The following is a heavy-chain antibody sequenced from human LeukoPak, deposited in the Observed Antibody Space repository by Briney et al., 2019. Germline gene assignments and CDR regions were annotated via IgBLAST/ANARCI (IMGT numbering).Heavy chain of an antibody. J-gene: IGHJ6*03. V-gene: IGHV1-18*01. D-gene: IGHD2-2*01. CDR3: ARAVWHSSTNDYYYYYYMDV. Sequence: GASVKVSCKASGYTFTSYGISWVRQAPGQGLEWMGWISAYNGNTNYAQKLQGRVTMTTDISTSTAYMELRSLRSDDTAVYYCARAVWHSSTNDYYYYYYMDVWGKGTTVTVSS. CDR2: ISAYNGNT. CDR1: GYTFTSYG.